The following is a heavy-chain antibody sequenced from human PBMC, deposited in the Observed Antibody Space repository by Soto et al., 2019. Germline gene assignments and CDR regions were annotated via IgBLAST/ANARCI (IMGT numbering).Heavy chain of an antibody. J-gene: IGHJ4*02. CDR3: ATSTTTFLGSSAY. Sequence: QVQLQELGPGLVKPSQTLSLTCTVSGGSISSGGYYWSWIRQHPGKGLEWIGYIYYTGNTYYNPSLKSRITMSVDTSKNQFSLKLSSLTAADTAVYFCATSTTTFLGSSAYWGQGTLVTVSS. CDR2: IYYTGNT. CDR1: GGSISSGGYY. D-gene: IGHD3-16*01. V-gene: IGHV4-31*03.